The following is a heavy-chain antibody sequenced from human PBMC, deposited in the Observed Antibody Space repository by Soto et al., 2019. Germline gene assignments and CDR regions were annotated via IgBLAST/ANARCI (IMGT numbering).Heavy chain of an antibody. Sequence: PSETLSLTCNVSGGSVSSVKYFWSWIRQPPGKGLEWIAYIYYSGSTNYNPSLKSRVTISADTSKNQFSLKLSSVTAADTAVYYCARDGVTAIRYDCWGQGTLVTVSS. CDR1: GGSVSSVKYF. D-gene: IGHD2-21*02. CDR2: IYYSGST. J-gene: IGHJ4*02. CDR3: ARDGVTAIRYDC. V-gene: IGHV4-61*01.